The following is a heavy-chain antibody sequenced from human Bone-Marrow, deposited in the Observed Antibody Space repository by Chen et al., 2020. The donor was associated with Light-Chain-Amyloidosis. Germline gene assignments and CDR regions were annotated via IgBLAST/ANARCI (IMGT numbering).Heavy chain of an antibody. J-gene: IGHJ3*02. D-gene: IGHD3-3*01. CDR2: IYHSGST. V-gene: IGHV4-38-2*01. CDR3: AMERITIFGVPPDAFDI. CDR1: CYPIRRGYL. Sequence: QVQPAESGPGLVKPSETLFPTRPVPCYPIRRGYLWGWIRQPPGKGLEWIGSIYHSGSTYYNPSLKSRVTISVDTSKNQFSLKLSSVTAADTAVYYCAMERITIFGVPPDAFDIWGQGTMVTVSS.